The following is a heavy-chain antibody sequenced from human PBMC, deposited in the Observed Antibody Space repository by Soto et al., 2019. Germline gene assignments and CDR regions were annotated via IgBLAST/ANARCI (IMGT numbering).Heavy chain of an antibody. Sequence: ASVKVSCKASGGTFSSYPISWVRQAPGQGLEWMGRIIPILGIANYAQKFQGRVTITADKSTSTAYMELSSLRSEDTDVYYCARERGDYYYMDVWGKGTTVTVSS. V-gene: IGHV1-69*04. CDR1: GGTFSSYP. CDR3: ARERGDYYYMDV. CDR2: IIPILGIA. J-gene: IGHJ6*03.